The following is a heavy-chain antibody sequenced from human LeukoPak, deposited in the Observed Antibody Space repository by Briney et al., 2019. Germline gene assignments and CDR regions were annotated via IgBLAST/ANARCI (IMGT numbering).Heavy chain of an antibody. CDR1: GGSMSSDNYY. D-gene: IGHD3-10*01. CDR3: ARGRSSMVRGYYYYYMDV. V-gene: IGHV4-61*02. Sequence: SETLSLTCTVSGGSMSSDNYYWNWIRLPAGKGLEWIGRIYTSGSTNYNPSLKSRVTMSVDTSKNQFSLKLSSVTAADTAVYYCARGRSSMVRGYYYYYMDVWGKGTTVTISS. CDR2: IYTSGST. J-gene: IGHJ6*03.